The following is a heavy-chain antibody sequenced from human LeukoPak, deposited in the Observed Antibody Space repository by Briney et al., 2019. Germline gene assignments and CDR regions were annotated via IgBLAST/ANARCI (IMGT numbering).Heavy chain of an antibody. CDR1: GGSISTSDFS. J-gene: IGHJ4*02. D-gene: IGHD6-13*01. CDR3: ARAYYTNSWYPYFDY. V-gene: IGHV4-39*07. CDR2: IYSSGTT. Sequence: SETLSLTCTVSGGSISTSDFSWAWIRQPPGKGLEWIGNIYSSGTTYYNPSLKSRVTISVDTSKNQFSLKLSSVTAADTAVYYCARAYYTNSWYPYFDYWGQGTLVTVSS.